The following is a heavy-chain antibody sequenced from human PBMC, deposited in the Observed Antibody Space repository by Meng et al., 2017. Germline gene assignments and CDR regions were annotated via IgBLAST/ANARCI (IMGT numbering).Heavy chain of an antibody. J-gene: IGHJ4*02. Sequence: SLKISCAASGFTFDDYAMHWVRQAPGKGLEWVSGISWNSGSIGYADSVKGRFTISRDNAKNSLYLQMNSLSADDMALYYCAKAYYYGSGNYYFDYWGQGTLVTVSS. CDR1: GFTFDDYA. D-gene: IGHD3-10*01. CDR3: AKAYYYGSGNYYFDY. V-gene: IGHV3-9*03. CDR2: ISWNSGSI.